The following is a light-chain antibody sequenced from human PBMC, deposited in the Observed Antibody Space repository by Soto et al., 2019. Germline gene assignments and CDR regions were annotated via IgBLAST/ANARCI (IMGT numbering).Light chain of an antibody. CDR3: MQGTLWPYT. CDR1: QSLVHSDGNTY. CDR2: KVS. V-gene: IGKV2-30*02. Sequence: DVVTTQSPLFLPVTLGQPDSISCRSSQSLVHSDGNTYLNWFQQRPGQSPRRLIYKVSNRDSGVPDRFSGSGSATDFTLKISRVEAEDVGVYYCMQGTLWPYTFGQGTKLEIK. J-gene: IGKJ2*01.